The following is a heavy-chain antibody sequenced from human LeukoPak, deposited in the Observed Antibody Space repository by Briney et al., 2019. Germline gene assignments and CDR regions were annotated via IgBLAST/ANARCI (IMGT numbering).Heavy chain of an antibody. CDR2: IYYRGST. CDR3: ARGWGPAYCGGDCHRHFDY. V-gene: IGHV4-30-4*07. CDR1: VVSISSGGYS. Sequence: SETLSLTCAVSVVSISSGGYSWSWIRQPRGKELECIGSIYYRGSTYYNPSLKSRVTISVDTSKNQFSRKLTSVTAADTAVYYCARGWGPAYCGGDCHRHFDYWGQGTLVTVSS. D-gene: IGHD2-21*02. J-gene: IGHJ4*02.